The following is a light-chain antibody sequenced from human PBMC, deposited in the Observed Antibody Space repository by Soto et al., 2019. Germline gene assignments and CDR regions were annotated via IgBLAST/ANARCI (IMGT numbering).Light chain of an antibody. J-gene: IGKJ5*01. CDR1: QDISNY. Sequence: DIPMTQSPSSQSASVGDRVTITCQASQDISNYLNWYQQKPGKAPKLLIYDASNLETGVPSRFSGSGSGTDFTFTISSLQPEDIATYYCQQYDNLPITFGQGTRLEIK. CDR3: QQYDNLPIT. V-gene: IGKV1-33*01. CDR2: DAS.